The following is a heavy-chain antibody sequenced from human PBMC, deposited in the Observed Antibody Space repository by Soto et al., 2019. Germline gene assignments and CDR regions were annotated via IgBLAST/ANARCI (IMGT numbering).Heavy chain of an antibody. Sequence: GASVKVSCKASGYTFTSYGISWVRQAPGQGLEWVGWISAYNGNTNYAQKLQGRVTMTTDTSTSTAYMELRSLRSDDTAVYYCARDLPGVYVWVLQTSDAFDIWGQGTMVTVSS. CDR1: GYTFTSYG. CDR3: ARDLPGVYVWVLQTSDAFDI. V-gene: IGHV1-18*04. CDR2: ISAYNGNT. D-gene: IGHD3-16*01. J-gene: IGHJ3*02.